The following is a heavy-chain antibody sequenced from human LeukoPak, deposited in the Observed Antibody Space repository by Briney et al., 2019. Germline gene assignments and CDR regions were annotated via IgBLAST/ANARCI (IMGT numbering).Heavy chain of an antibody. V-gene: IGHV4-59*01. J-gene: IGHJ4*02. CDR2: IYYSGTT. CDR3: ARVGTYGSGSYLSWLDY. CDR1: GGSITSYY. D-gene: IGHD3-10*01. Sequence: PSETLSLTCTVSGGSITSYYWSWIRQPPGKGLEWIGYIYYSGTTNYNPSLKSRVTISVDTSKNQFSLKVNSVTAADTAVYYCARVGTYGSGSYLSWLDYWGQGTLVTVSS.